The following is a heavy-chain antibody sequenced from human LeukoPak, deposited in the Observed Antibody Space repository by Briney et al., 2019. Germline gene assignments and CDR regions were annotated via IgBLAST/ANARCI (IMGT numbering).Heavy chain of an antibody. CDR2: INPNSGGT. D-gene: IGHD3-10*01. CDR3: ARDGNYYGSGRPFDNWFDP. CDR1: GYTFTSYG. J-gene: IGHJ5*02. V-gene: IGHV1-18*01. Sequence: ASVKVSCKASGYTFTSYGISWVRQAPGQGLEWMGWINPNSGGTNYAQKLQGRVTMTTDTSTSTAYMELRSLRSDDTAVYYCARDGNYYGSGRPFDNWFDPWGQGTLVTVSS.